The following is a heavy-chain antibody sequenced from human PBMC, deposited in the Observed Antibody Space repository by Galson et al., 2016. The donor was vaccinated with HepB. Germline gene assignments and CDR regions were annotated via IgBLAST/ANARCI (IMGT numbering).Heavy chain of an antibody. CDR3: AATQQLSGAFDI. D-gene: IGHD1-1*01. CDR1: GFNFRSSA. J-gene: IGHJ3*02. V-gene: IGHV1-58*01. CDR2: IVVGNGHT. Sequence: SVKVSCKASGFNFRSSAVQWVRQARGQRLEWIGWIVVGNGHTNYAEKFQGGVTITRDMSTGTAYMELSSLRSEDTVLYYCAATQQLSGAFDIWGQGTMVTVSS.